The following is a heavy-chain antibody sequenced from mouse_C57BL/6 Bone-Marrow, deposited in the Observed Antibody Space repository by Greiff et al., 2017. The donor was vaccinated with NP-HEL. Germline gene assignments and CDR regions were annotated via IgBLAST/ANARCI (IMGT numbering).Heavy chain of an antibody. D-gene: IGHD2-1*01. CDR3: TRERFYGNYFYAMDY. Sequence: QVQLQQSGAELVRPGASVTLSCKASGYTFTDYEMHWVKQTPVHGLEWIGAIDPETGGTAYNQKFKGKAILTADKSSSTAYMELRSLTSEDSAVYYCTRERFYGNYFYAMDYWGQGTSVTVSS. J-gene: IGHJ4*01. CDR2: IDPETGGT. CDR1: GYTFTDYE. V-gene: IGHV1-15*01.